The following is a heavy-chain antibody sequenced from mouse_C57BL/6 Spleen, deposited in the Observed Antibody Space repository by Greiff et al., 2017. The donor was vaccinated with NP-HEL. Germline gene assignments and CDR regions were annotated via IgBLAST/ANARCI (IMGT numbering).Heavy chain of an antibody. Sequence: VKLVESGAELVKPGASVKISCKASGYAFSSYWMNWVKQRPGKGLEWIGQIYPGDGDTNYNGKFKGKATLTADKSSSTAYMQLSSLTSEDSAVYFCARSDDADFAYWGQGTLVTVSA. CDR1: GYAFSSYW. CDR2: IYPGDGDT. V-gene: IGHV1-80*01. CDR3: ARSDDADFAY. J-gene: IGHJ3*01.